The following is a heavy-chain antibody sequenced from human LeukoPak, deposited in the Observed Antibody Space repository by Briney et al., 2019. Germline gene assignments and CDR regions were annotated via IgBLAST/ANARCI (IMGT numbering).Heavy chain of an antibody. J-gene: IGHJ6*02. CDR1: GFTFSSYA. CDR3: AKDCGAQRFGELLRYYYYYGMDV. V-gene: IGHV3-23*01. D-gene: IGHD3-10*01. Sequence: PGGSLRLSCAASGFTFSSYAMSWVRQAPGKGLEWVSAISGRGGSTYYADSVKGRFTISRDNSKNTLYLQMNSLRAEDTAVYYCAKDCGAQRFGELLRYYYYYGMDVWGQGTTVTVSS. CDR2: ISGRGGST.